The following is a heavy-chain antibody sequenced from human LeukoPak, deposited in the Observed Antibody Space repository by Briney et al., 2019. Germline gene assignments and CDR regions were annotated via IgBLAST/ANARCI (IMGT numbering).Heavy chain of an antibody. CDR2: IRSEANSYAT. V-gene: IGHV3-73*01. Sequence: PGGSLRLSCAASGFTVSGNYMSWVRQASGKGLEWVGRIRSEANSYATAYAASVKGRFTISRDDSKNTAYLQMNSLKTEDTAVYYCTRHWGTGYYYYYMDVWGKGTTVTVSS. J-gene: IGHJ6*03. CDR3: TRHWGTGYYYYYMDV. D-gene: IGHD7-27*01. CDR1: GFTVSGNY.